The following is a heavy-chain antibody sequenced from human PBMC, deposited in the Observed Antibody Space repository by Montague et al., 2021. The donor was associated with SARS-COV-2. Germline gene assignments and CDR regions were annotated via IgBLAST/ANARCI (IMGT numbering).Heavy chain of an antibody. V-gene: IGHV4-39*01. CDR3: AKNFHEFSKTFDS. CDR2: IYYSGTI. D-gene: IGHD4-11*01. J-gene: IGHJ4*02. CDR1: GDSFSIRTFY. Sequence: SETLSLTCTVSGDSFSIRTFYWAWIRQPPGKGLEWIATIYYSGTIDYNPTLKSRVNVSIGTSKSQFSLTLHSVTATDTAVYYCAKNFHEFSKTFDSWGQGTLVTV.